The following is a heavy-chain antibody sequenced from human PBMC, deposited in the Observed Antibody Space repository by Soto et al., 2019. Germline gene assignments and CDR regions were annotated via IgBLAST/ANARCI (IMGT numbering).Heavy chain of an antibody. CDR3: ARDPLPPAAWSGYMLPDDEEYGMDV. CDR2: IIPIFGTA. J-gene: IGHJ6*02. Sequence: QVQLVQSGAEVKKPGSSVKVSCKASGGTFSSYAISWVRQAPGQGLEWMGGIIPIFGTANYAPKFQGRVTMTAAESTSTADMELASLSSEDTAVYYCARDPLPPAAWSGYMLPDDEEYGMDVWGQGTMVTASS. V-gene: IGHV1-69*01. CDR1: GGTFSSYA. D-gene: IGHD3-3*01.